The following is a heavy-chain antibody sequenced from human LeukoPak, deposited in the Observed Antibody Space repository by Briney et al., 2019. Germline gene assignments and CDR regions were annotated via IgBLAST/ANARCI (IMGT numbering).Heavy chain of an antibody. CDR1: GGSISSGDYY. D-gene: IGHD2-15*01. CDR2: IFHSGNT. Sequence: SETLSLTCAVSGGSISSGDYYWNWIRQTPEKGLEWVGYIFHSGNTYYNPSLKSRVTISVDTSRNQFSLKLTSVTAADTAVYYCATSGPALLTWFDPWGQGTLVTVSS. V-gene: IGHV4-30-2*01. CDR3: ATSGPALLTWFDP. J-gene: IGHJ5*02.